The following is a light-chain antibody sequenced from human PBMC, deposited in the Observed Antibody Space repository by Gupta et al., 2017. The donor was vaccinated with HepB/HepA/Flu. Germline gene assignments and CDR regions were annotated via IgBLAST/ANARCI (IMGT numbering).Light chain of an antibody. CDR2: AAS. V-gene: IGKV1-12*01. CDR1: QGISTY. Sequence: DIQMTQSPASVSASVGDRVTITCRASQGISTYLAWYQQKPGKAPNLLIYAASTLQSGVPSRFSGSGSGTDFTLTISSLQPEDFATYCCQQANSFPHTFGGGTKVEI. J-gene: IGKJ4*01. CDR3: QQANSFPHT.